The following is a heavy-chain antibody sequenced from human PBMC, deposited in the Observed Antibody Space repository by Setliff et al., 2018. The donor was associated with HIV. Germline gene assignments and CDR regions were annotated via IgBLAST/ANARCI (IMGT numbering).Heavy chain of an antibody. Sequence: GGSLRLSCAASGYNFGVYWMHWVRQVPGKGLVWVSHINSDGSGTKYADSVKGRFTMSRDNAKNTLYLQMNSLRAEDTALYFCARDRGRPDSFDIWGQGTMITVSS. CDR1: GYNFGVYW. CDR2: INSDGSGT. D-gene: IGHD1-26*01. CDR3: ARDRGRPDSFDI. V-gene: IGHV3-74*01. J-gene: IGHJ3*02.